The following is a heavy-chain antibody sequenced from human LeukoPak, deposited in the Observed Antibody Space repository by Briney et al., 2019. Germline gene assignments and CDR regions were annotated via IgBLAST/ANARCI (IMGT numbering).Heavy chain of an antibody. CDR3: ARWASISREPGGFFDH. D-gene: IGHD1-14*01. CDR1: GDSVTNDFF. Sequence: TSETLSLTCTVSGDSVTNDFFWGWVRQPPGKELEWIGSFCLGRDTYYRPSLNSRVTISVDTSKNQFSLNLNSVTAADTAVYYCARWASISREPGGFFDHWGQGTLVTVSS. CDR2: FCLGRDT. J-gene: IGHJ4*02. V-gene: IGHV4-38-2*02.